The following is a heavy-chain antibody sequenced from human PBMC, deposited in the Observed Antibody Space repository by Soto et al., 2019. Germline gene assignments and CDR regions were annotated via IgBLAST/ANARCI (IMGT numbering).Heavy chain of an antibody. Sequence: ASVKVSCKASGYTFTNYGITWVRQAPGQGLEWMGWINADNGNTHYSQKFQGRVTITRDTSTSTAYMELSSLRSEDTAVYYCARGGTPWDYYYYYGMDVWGQGTTVTVSS. J-gene: IGHJ6*02. D-gene: IGHD1-26*01. CDR1: GYTFTNYG. CDR2: INADNGNT. V-gene: IGHV1-18*01. CDR3: ARGGTPWDYYYYYGMDV.